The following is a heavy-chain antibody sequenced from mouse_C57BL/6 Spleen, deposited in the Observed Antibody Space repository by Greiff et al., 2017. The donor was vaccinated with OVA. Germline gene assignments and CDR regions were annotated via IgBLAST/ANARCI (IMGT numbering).Heavy chain of an antibody. CDR1: GYTFTNYW. D-gene: IGHD2-1*01. J-gene: IGHJ2*01. CDR3: ARGSGNYYYFDY. V-gene: IGHV1-63*01. CDR2: IYPGGGYT. Sequence: VKLVESGAELVRPGTSVKMSCKASGYTFTNYWIGWAKQRPGHGLEWIGDIYPGGGYTNYNEKFKGKATLTADKSSSTAYMQFSSLTSEDSAIYYCARGSGNYYYFDYWGQGTTLTVSS.